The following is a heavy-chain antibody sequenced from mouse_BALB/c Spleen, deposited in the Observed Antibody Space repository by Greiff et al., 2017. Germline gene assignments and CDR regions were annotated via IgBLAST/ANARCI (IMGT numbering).Heavy chain of an antibody. V-gene: IGHV1S81*02. CDR3: ARSTPGFAY. CDR1: GYTFTSYW. J-gene: IGHJ3*01. Sequence: QVQLKQPGAELVKPGASVKLSCKASGYTFTSYWMHWVKQRPGQGLEWIGEINPSNGRTNYNEKFKSKATLTVDKSSSTAYMQLSSLTSEDSAVYYCARSTPGFAYWGQGTRVTVSA. CDR2: INPSNGRT.